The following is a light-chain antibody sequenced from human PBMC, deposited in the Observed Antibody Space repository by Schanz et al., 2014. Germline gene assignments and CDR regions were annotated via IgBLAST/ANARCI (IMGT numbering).Light chain of an antibody. CDR2: AAS. CDR3: QQYYSYPLT. CDR1: QDIRNY. J-gene: IGKJ2*01. Sequence: DIQMTQSPSSLSASVGDRVTITCQASQDIRNYLNWYQQKPGKAPKLLIYAASTLQSGVPSRFSGSGSGTDFTLTISCLQSEDFATYYCQQYYSYPLTFGQGTKLEIK. V-gene: IGKV1-16*01.